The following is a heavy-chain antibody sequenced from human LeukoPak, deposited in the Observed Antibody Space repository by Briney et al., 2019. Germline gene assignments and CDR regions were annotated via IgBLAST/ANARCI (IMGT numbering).Heavy chain of an antibody. Sequence: GGSLRLSCAASGFTVSSNYMSWVRQAPGKGLEWVSVIYSGGSTYYADSVKGRFTISRDNSKNTLYLQMNSLRAEDTAVYYCATSAWPPRPYRFDYWGQGTLVTVSS. CDR2: IYSGGST. CDR3: ATSAWPPRPYRFDY. V-gene: IGHV3-66*01. CDR1: GFTVSSNY. J-gene: IGHJ4*02. D-gene: IGHD2-15*01.